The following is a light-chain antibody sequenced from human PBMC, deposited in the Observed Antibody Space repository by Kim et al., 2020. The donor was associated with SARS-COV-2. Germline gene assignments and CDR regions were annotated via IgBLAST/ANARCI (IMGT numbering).Light chain of an antibody. J-gene: IGKJ4*01. Sequence: DVVMTQSPLSLPVTLGQPAYISCRSSQSLVHSDGNTYLNWFQQRPGQSPRRLIYKVSNRDSGVPDRFSGSGSGTDFTLKISRVEAEDVGVYYCMQGTHWLLTFGGGTKVDIK. CDR1: QSLVHSDGNTY. V-gene: IGKV2-30*02. CDR2: KVS. CDR3: MQGTHWLLT.